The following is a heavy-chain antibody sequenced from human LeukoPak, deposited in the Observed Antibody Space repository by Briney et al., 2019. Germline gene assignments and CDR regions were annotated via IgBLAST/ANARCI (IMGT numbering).Heavy chain of an antibody. D-gene: IGHD2-15*01. CDR1: GFTFSSYS. Sequence: GGSLRLSCAASGFTFSSYSMNWVRQAPGEGLEWVSSISTSSSYIYYADSVKGRFTISRDNAKNSLYLQMNSLRAEDTAVYYCARRGIAATYYYFDYWGQGTLVTVSS. J-gene: IGHJ4*02. CDR2: ISTSSSYI. CDR3: ARRGIAATYYYFDY. V-gene: IGHV3-21*01.